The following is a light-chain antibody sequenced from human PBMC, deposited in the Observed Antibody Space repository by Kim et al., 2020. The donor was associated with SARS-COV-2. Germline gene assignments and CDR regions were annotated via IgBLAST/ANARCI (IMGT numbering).Light chain of an antibody. Sequence: VTISCTGSSSNIGAGYAVHWYQQLPGTAPKLLIYGNSNRPSGVPDRFSGSKSGTSASLAITGLQAEDEADYYCQSYDSSLSGSGVFGGGTQLTVL. V-gene: IGLV1-40*01. CDR3: QSYDSSLSGSGV. CDR1: SSNIGAGYA. CDR2: GNS. J-gene: IGLJ2*01.